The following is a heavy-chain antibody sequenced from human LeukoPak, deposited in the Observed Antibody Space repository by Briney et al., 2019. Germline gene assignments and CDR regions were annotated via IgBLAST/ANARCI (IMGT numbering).Heavy chain of an antibody. CDR2: IYTSGST. CDR1: GSSISSYY. Sequence: SDTLSLTCTVSGSSISSYYWSWIRQPAGKGLEWIGRIYTSGSTNYNPSLTSRVTMSVDTSKNQFSLKLSSVTAADTAVYYCARDRLYCSSTSCSAWFDPWGQGTPVTVSS. V-gene: IGHV4-4*07. J-gene: IGHJ5*02. D-gene: IGHD2-2*01. CDR3: ARDRLYCSSTSCSAWFDP.